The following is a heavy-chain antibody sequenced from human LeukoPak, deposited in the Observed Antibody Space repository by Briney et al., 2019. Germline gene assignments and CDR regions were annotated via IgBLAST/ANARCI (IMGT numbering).Heavy chain of an antibody. D-gene: IGHD3-9*01. V-gene: IGHV1-18*01. CDR3: ARDVAGPYDILTGYYHFDY. Sequence: ASVKVSCKASGYTFTIYGISWVRQAPGQGLEWMGWISAYNGNTNYAQKLQGRVTMTTDTSTSTAYMELRSLRSDDTAVYYCARDVAGPYDILTGYYHFDYWGQGTLVTVSS. CDR2: ISAYNGNT. CDR1: GYTFTIYG. J-gene: IGHJ4*02.